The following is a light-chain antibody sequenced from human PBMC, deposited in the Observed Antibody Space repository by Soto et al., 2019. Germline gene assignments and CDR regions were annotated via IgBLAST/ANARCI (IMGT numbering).Light chain of an antibody. CDR3: QQYNTYSYT. CDR2: AAS. Sequence: DIQMTQSPSTLSASVGDRVTITCRASQSISTWLAWYQQKPGKAPKLLIYAASTLQSGVPSRFSGSGSGTQFTLTISSLPPDDFAFYYCQQYNTYSYTFGQGTKLEIK. J-gene: IGKJ2*01. CDR1: QSISTW. V-gene: IGKV1-5*01.